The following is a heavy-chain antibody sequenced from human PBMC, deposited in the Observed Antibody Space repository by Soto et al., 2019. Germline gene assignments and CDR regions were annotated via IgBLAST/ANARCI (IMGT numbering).Heavy chain of an antibody. Sequence: ASVKVSCKASGYTFTKYIIHWVRQAPGQRLEWMGWINAGKGNTKYSQKFQGRVTITRDTSASKAYMELRSLRSDDTAVYYCARGPGVTYYYGSGPYGMDVWGQGTTVTVSS. D-gene: IGHD3-10*01. J-gene: IGHJ6*02. V-gene: IGHV1-3*01. CDR3: ARGPGVTYYYGSGPYGMDV. CDR1: GYTFTKYI. CDR2: INAGKGNT.